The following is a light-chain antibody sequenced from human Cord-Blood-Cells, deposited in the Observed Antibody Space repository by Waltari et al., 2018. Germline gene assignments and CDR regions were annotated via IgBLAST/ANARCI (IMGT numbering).Light chain of an antibody. CDR3: QQYYSTPYT. V-gene: IGKV4-1*01. CDR2: WAS. J-gene: IGKJ2*01. Sequence: DIVMTHSPDSLAVSLGERDTLTRKCRQSVLDSSNNNNYLAWYQQKPGQPPKLLIYWASTRESGIPDRFSGSGSGTDFTLTISSLQAEDLAVYYCQQYYSTPYTFGQGTKLEIK. CDR1: QSVLDSSNNNNY.